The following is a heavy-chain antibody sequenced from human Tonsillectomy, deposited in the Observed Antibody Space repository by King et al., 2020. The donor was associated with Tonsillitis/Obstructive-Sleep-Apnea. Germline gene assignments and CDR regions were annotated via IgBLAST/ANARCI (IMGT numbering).Heavy chain of an antibody. D-gene: IGHD1-1*01. CDR1: GFTFSSYW. V-gene: IGHV3-74*01. J-gene: IGHJ6*02. CDR2: INSDGSST. Sequence: VQLVESGGGLVQPGGSLRLSCAASGFTFSSYWMHWVRQAPGKGLVWVSRINSDGSSTSYADSVKGRFTISRDNVKNTLYLQMNSLRAEDTAVYYCARESGYPYYYYGMDVWGQGTTVTVSS. CDR3: ARESGYPYYYYGMDV.